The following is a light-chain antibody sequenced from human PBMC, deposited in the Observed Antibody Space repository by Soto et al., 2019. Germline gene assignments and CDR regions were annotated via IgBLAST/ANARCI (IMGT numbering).Light chain of an antibody. CDR1: QSVSSRS. J-gene: IGKJ2*01. V-gene: IGKV3-20*01. CDR3: QQYGSANT. Sequence: EIALTQSPGTLSLSPGERATLSCRASQSVSSRSLAWYQQQGVQAPRLLSYGASRRDPGLPDRFGGSGSGTDFTLTIRRLEPEGFVVYDCQQYGSANTFGQGTKLEIK. CDR2: GAS.